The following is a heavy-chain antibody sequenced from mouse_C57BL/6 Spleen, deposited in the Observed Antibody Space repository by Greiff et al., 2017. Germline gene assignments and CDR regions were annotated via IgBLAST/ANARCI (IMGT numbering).Heavy chain of an antibody. D-gene: IGHD2-4*01. V-gene: IGHV1-82*01. Sequence: QVQLQQSGPELVKPGASVKISCKASGYAFSSSWMNWVKQRPGKGLEWIGRIYPGDGDTNYNGKFKGKATLTADKSSSTAYMQLSSLTSEDSAVYYCARWDYDYFDDWGQGTTLTVSS. CDR3: ARWDYDYFDD. CDR1: GYAFSSSW. CDR2: IYPGDGDT. J-gene: IGHJ2*01.